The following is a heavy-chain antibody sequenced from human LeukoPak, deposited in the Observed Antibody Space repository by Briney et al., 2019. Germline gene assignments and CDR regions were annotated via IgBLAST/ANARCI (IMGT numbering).Heavy chain of an antibody. CDR2: ISGSGGST. J-gene: IGHJ6*03. V-gene: IGHV3-23*01. CDR3: AKRRGLELLYYYYMDV. D-gene: IGHD1-7*01. Sequence: GGSLRLSCAASGFAVSSNYMSWVRQAPGKGLEWVSAISGSGGSTYYADSVKGRFTISRDNSKNTLYLQMNSLRAEDTAVYYCAKRRGLELLYYYYMDVWGKGTTVTVSS. CDR1: GFAVSSNY.